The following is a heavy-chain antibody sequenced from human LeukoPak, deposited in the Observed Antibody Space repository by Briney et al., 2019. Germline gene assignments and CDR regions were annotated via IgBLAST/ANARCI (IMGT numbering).Heavy chain of an antibody. CDR2: VHLDGRT. D-gene: IGHD6-25*01. V-gene: IGHV4-4*02. J-gene: IGHJ4*02. Sequence: PSETLSLTCGVSGGSFAGTNWWSWIRQPPGKGLEWIGEVHLDGRTNFNPSLKSRLTMSVDLSENHVSLKLTSVTAADTAVYYCARDGGFYRPLDYSGQGTLVTVSS. CDR3: ARDGGFYRPLDY. CDR1: GGSFAGTNW.